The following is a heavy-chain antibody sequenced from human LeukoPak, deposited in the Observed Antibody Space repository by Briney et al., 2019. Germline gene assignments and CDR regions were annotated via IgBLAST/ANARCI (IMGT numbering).Heavy chain of an antibody. CDR3: ARSGSGWYYFDY. V-gene: IGHV3-64*01. J-gene: IGHJ4*02. CDR1: GFTFSSYA. CDR2: ISSNGGST. D-gene: IGHD6-19*01. Sequence: PGGSLRLSCAASGFTFSSYAMHWVRQAPGKGLEYVSAISSNGGSTYYANSVKGRFTISRDNSKNTLYLQMGSLRAEDTAVYYCARSGSGWYYFDYWGQGTLVTVSS.